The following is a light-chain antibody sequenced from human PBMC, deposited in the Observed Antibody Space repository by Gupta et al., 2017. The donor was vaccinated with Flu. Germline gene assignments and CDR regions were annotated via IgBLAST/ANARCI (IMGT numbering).Light chain of an antibody. V-gene: IGLV2-11*01. CDR1: SSAVVVYKY. Sequence: QSALTQPRSVSGSPGQSVTISCAGTSSAVVVYKYVSWYQQHPGEAPKLIIYDATERPSGVPDRFSGSKSGNTASLTISGLQAEDEADYYCCSYAGTSTPRVFGSGTKVTVL. J-gene: IGLJ1*01. CDR2: DAT. CDR3: CSYAGTSTPRV.